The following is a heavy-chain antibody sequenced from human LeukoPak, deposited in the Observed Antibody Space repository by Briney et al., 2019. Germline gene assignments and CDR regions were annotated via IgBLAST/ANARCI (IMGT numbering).Heavy chain of an antibody. D-gene: IGHD4-17*01. CDR2: ISSSSSYI. Sequence: GGSLRLSCAASGLTFSSHWMHWVRQAPGKGLEWVSSISSSSSYIYYADSVKGRFTISRDNAKNSLYLQMNSLRAEDTAVYYCARECYGDYGVDYWGQGTLVTVSS. J-gene: IGHJ4*02. CDR1: GLTFSSHW. CDR3: ARECYGDYGVDY. V-gene: IGHV3-21*01.